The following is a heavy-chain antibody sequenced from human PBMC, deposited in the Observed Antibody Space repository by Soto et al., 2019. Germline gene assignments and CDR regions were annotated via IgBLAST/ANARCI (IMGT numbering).Heavy chain of an antibody. CDR3: ARDPHGDYSSDY. V-gene: IGHV1-18*01. CDR1: GYTFTSYG. D-gene: IGHD2-21*02. CDR2: ISAYNGNT. J-gene: IGHJ4*02. Sequence: QVQLVQSGAEVKKPGASVKVSCKASGYTFTSYGISWVRQAPGQGLEWLGWISAYNGNTNYAQKLQGRVTMSTYTSTSTANMGLRSLRSDDTAVDYCARDPHGDYSSDYWGQGTLVTVSS.